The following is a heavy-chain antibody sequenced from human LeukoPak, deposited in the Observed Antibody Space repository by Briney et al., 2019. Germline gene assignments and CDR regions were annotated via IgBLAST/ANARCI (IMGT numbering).Heavy chain of an antibody. D-gene: IGHD3-3*01. V-gene: IGHV1-2*02. CDR1: GYTFTGYY. CDR2: INPNSGGT. J-gene: IGHJ4*02. CDR3: ARGLRLLEWLPTFDY. Sequence: ASVKVSCKASGYTFTGYYMHWVRQAPGQGLEWMGWINPNSGGTNYAQKFQGRVTMTRDTSISTAYMELSRLRSDDTAVYYCARGLRLLEWLPTFDYWGKGTLVTVSS.